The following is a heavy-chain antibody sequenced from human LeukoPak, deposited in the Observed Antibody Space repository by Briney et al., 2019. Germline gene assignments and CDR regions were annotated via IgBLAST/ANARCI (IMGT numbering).Heavy chain of an antibody. CDR2: INSDGSIT. CDR3: ARDAVDTANAV. V-gene: IGHV3-74*01. CDR1: GFTFTTYW. D-gene: IGHD5-18*01. Sequence: GGSLRLSCAASGFTFTTYWMHWVRQAPGKGLVWVSHINSDGSITSYADSVKGRFTISRDNAKDTLYLQMSSLRAEDTAVYYCARDAVDTANAVWGQGTTVTVSS. J-gene: IGHJ6*02.